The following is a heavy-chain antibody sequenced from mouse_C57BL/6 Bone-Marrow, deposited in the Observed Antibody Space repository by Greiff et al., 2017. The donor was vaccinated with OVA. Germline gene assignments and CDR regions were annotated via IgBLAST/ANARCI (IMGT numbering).Heavy chain of an antibody. CDR3: AIGEIPTA. D-gene: IGHD1-2*01. J-gene: IGHJ2*01. Sequence: QVQLQQPGAELVMPGASVKLSCKASGYTFTNYWMHWVKQRPGQGLEWIGEIDPSDSYTNYNQKFKGKSTLTVDKSSSTAYMQLSNLTSKDSAVYYYAIGEIPTAWGQGTTLTVSS. CDR2: IDPSDSYT. CDR1: GYTFTNYW. V-gene: IGHV1-69*01.